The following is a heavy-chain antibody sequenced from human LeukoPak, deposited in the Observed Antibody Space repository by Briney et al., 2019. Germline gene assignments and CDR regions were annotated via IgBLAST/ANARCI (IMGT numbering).Heavy chain of an antibody. D-gene: IGHD3-10*01. V-gene: IGHV1-18*01. CDR3: ARHYDYYGSGSYDY. Sequence: GASVKVSCKASGYTFTSYGISWARQAPGQGLEWMGWISAYNGNTNYAQKLQGRVTMTTDTSTSTAYMELRSLRSDDTAVYYCARHYDYYGSGSYDYWGQGTLVTVSS. CDR1: GYTFTSYG. J-gene: IGHJ4*02. CDR2: ISAYNGNT.